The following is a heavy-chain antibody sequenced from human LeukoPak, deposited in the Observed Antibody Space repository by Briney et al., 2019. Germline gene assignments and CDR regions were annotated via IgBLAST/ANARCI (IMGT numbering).Heavy chain of an antibody. J-gene: IGHJ4*02. CDR2: SWDAT. CDR3: IKDRTGTYSFDY. Sequence: GGSLRLSCSASGLTLSNYPMHWVRQAPGKGLEYVSTSWDATYYADSVKGRFTISRDNATNTLYLQMRNLRAEDTAVYYCIKDRTGTYSFDYWGQGTLVSVSS. V-gene: IGHV3-64D*09. D-gene: IGHD7-27*01. CDR1: GLTLSNYP.